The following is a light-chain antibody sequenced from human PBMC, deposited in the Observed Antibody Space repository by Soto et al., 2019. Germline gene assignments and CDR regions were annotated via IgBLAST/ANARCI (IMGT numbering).Light chain of an antibody. CDR3: QQYGSSLPLT. CDR1: QSVSNNY. CDR2: GAS. Sequence: ESVLTQSPGTLSLSPGERATLSCRASQSVSNNYLAWYQPKPGQAPRLLIYGASSRASGIPDRFSGSGSGTDFPLTISRLEPEDFAVYYCQQYGSSLPLTFGGGTKVEIK. V-gene: IGKV3-20*01. J-gene: IGKJ4*01.